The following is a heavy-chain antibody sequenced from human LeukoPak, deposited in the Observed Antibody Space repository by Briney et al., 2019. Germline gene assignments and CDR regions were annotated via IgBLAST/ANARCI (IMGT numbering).Heavy chain of an antibody. V-gene: IGHV1-24*01. D-gene: IGHD2-8*01. CDR3: ATDDGEYCTNGVCYRTDY. CDR2: FDPEDGET. Sequence: GASVKVSCKVSRYTLTELSMHWVRQAPGKGLEWMGDFDPEDGETIYAQKFQGRVTMTEDTSTDTAYMELSSLRSEDTAVYYCATDDGEYCTNGVCYRTDYWGQGTLVTVSS. CDR1: RYTLTELS. J-gene: IGHJ4*02.